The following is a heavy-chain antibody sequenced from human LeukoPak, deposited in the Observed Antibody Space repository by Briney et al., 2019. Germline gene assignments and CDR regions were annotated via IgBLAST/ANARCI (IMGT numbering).Heavy chain of an antibody. J-gene: IGHJ4*02. D-gene: IGHD6-19*01. CDR2: ISYDGSNK. CDR3: AKAYAPGYSSVWVDY. CDR1: GFTFSSYG. Sequence: PGGSLRLSCAASGFTFSSYGMHWVRQAPGKGLEWVAVISYDGSNKYYADSVKGRFTISRDNSKNTLYLQMNSLRAEDTAVYYCAKAYAPGYSSVWVDYWGQGTLVTVSS. V-gene: IGHV3-30*18.